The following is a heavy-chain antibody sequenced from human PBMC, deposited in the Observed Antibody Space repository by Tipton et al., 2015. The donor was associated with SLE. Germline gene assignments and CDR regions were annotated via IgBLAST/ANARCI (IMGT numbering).Heavy chain of an antibody. J-gene: IGHJ1*01. CDR3: ARGGGWHAENFQH. CDR2: IYYSGST. D-gene: IGHD6-19*01. Sequence: GLVKPSETLSLTCTVSGGSISGYYWSWIRQPPGKGLEWIGYIYYSGSTNYNPSLKSRVTISVDTSKNQFSLKLSSVTAADTAVYYCARGGGWHAENFQHWGQGTLVTVSS. CDR1: GGSISGYY. V-gene: IGHV4-59*01.